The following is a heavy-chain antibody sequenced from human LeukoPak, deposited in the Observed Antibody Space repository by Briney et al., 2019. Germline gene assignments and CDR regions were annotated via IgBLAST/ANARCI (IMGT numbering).Heavy chain of an antibody. J-gene: IGHJ6*03. D-gene: IGHD1-26*01. V-gene: IGHV3-74*01. CDR1: GFTFSSYW. CDR3: ARWGAMAGYYMDV. CDR2: INSDGSST. Sequence: PEGSLRLSCAASGFTFSSYWMHWVRQAPGKGLVWVSRINSDGSSTSYADSVKGRFTISRDNAKNTLYLQMNSLRAEDTAVYYCARWGAMAGYYMDVWGKGTTVTVSS.